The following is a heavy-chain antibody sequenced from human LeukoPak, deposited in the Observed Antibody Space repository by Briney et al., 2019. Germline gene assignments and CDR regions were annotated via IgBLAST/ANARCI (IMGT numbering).Heavy chain of an antibody. CDR3: AREVATLIFLYMDV. J-gene: IGHJ6*03. CDR2: ISAYNGNT. Sequence: ASVKVSCKASGYTFTSYGISWVRQAPGQGLEWMGWISAYNGNTHYAQKLQGRVTITTDTSTSTVHMELRSLRSDDTAVYYCAREVATLIFLYMDVWGKGTTVTISS. V-gene: IGHV1-18*01. CDR1: GYTFTSYG. D-gene: IGHD5-12*01.